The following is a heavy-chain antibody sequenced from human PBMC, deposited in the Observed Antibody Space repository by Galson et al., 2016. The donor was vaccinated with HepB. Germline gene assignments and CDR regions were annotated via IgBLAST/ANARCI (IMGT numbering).Heavy chain of an antibody. CDR3: ARDQGNYYYYGMDV. Sequence: SLRLSCAASEFTVSSNYMSWVRQAPGMGLEWVSVIYSGGTTYYADSVKGRFTISRDNSKNTLYLQMNSLRAEDTAVYYCARDQGNYYYYGMDVWGQGTTVTVSS. CDR2: IYSGGTT. J-gene: IGHJ6*02. CDR1: EFTVSSNY. V-gene: IGHV3-53*01.